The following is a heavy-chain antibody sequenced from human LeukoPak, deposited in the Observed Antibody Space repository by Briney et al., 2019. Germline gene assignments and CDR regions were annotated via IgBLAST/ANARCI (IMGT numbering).Heavy chain of an antibody. CDR2: ISSSGGST. J-gene: IGHJ4*02. CDR1: GFTFSGYG. D-gene: IGHD6-19*01. CDR3: AKAVALAGFYYFDY. V-gene: IGHV3-23*01. Sequence: PGGSLRLSCVASGFTFSGYGMHWVRQAPGKGLEWVSAISSSGGSTYYADSVKGRFTISRDNSKNTLYLQMNSLRAEDTAVYYCAKAVALAGFYYFDYWGQGTLVTVSS.